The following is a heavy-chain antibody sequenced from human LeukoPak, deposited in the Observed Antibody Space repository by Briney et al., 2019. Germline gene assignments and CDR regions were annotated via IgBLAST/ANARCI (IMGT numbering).Heavy chain of an antibody. J-gene: IGHJ4*02. CDR3: ARDFHYFFDY. CDR1: AFTFDDFP. D-gene: IGHD3-9*01. Sequence: GGSLRLSCTASAFTFDDFPMPWVRQAPGKGLDWVSLILKDGSNAFYADSVKGRFTISRDNSGNTLFLQMSSLRAEDTAIYYCARDFHYFFDYCGQGTLVTVSS. V-gene: IGHV3-30-3*01. CDR2: ILKDGSNA.